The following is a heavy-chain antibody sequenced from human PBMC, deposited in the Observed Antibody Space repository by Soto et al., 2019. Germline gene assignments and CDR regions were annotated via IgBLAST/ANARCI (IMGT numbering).Heavy chain of an antibody. CDR3: ARCGWNYLGVTYYGMDV. CDR1: GYTFTSYG. Sequence: ASVKGSFKASGYTFTSYGISWVRQAPGQGLEWMGWISAYNGNTNYAQKLQGRVTMTTETSTSTAYMELRSLRYDDPAVYYCARCGWNYLGVTYYGMDVWG. J-gene: IGHJ6*02. V-gene: IGHV1-18*01. D-gene: IGHD1-7*01. CDR2: ISAYNGNT.